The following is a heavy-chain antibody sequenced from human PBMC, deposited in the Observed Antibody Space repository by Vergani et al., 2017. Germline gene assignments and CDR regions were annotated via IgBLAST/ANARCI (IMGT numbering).Heavy chain of an antibody. CDR1: GFTFSSYA. V-gene: IGHV3-23*01. CDR3: AKERAFFSGGAFDY. CDR2: ISCSGGTT. Sequence: EVQLLESGGGLVQPGGSLRLSCAASGFTFSSYAMTWVRQAPGKGLEWVSAISCSGGTTYYADSVKGRFTISRDNSKDTLFLHMNSLRAEDTAVYYCAKERAFFSGGAFDYWGQGTLVTVSS. D-gene: IGHD3-16*01. J-gene: IGHJ4*02.